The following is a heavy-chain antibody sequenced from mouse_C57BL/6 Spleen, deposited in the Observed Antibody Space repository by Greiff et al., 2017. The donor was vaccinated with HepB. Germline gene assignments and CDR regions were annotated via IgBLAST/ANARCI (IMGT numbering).Heavy chain of an antibody. V-gene: IGHV1-55*01. CDR2: IYPGSGST. CDR3: AIWGYYDYLAWFAY. J-gene: IGHJ3*01. Sequence: QVQLQQPGAELVKPGASVKMSCKASGYTFTSYWITWVKQRPGQGLEWIGDIYPGSGSTNYNEKFKSKATLTVDTSSSTAYMQLSSLTSEDSAVYYGAIWGYYDYLAWFAYWGQGTLVTVSA. CDR1: GYTFTSYW. D-gene: IGHD2-4*01.